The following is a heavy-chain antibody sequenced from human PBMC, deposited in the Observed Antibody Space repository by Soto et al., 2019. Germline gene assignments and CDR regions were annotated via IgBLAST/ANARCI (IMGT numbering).Heavy chain of an antibody. J-gene: IGHJ4*02. Sequence: VQLVESGGGVVKPGRSLRLSCAASGFPFSDYAMHWARQAPGKGLGWVAVVSHDGRNTHYADSVRGRFTISRDSSKNTVSLEMTSLRAEDTAVYYCAKGGRQWLVTSDFNYWGQGALVTVSS. CDR1: GFPFSDYA. CDR2: VSHDGRNT. V-gene: IGHV3-30*18. D-gene: IGHD6-19*01. CDR3: AKGGRQWLVTSDFNY.